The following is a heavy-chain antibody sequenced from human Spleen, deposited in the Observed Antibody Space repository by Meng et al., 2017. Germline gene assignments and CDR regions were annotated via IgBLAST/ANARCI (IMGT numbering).Heavy chain of an antibody. V-gene: IGHV4-61*02. CDR2: IYTSGST. CDR3: ARSQQLDNFDY. J-gene: IGHJ4*02. CDR1: GGSVSSGVYY. D-gene: IGHD1-1*01. Sequence: LRLSCTVSGGSVSSGVYYWSWIRQPAGKGLEWIGRIYTSGSTNYNPSLKSRVTISVDTSKNQFSLKLSSVTAAGTAVYYCARSQQLDNFDYWGQGTLVTVSS.